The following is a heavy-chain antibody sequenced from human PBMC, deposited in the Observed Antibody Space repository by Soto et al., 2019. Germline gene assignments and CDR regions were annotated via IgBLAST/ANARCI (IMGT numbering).Heavy chain of an antibody. V-gene: IGHV4-31*03. Sequence: SETLSLTCTVSGGSISSGGYYWSWIRQHPGKGLEWIGYIYYSGSTYYNPSLKSRVTISVDTSKNQFSLKLSSVTAADTAVYYCAREIFRNYYYFDYWGQGTLVTVSS. CDR2: IYYSGST. D-gene: IGHD3-3*01. J-gene: IGHJ4*02. CDR3: AREIFRNYYYFDY. CDR1: GGSISSGGYY.